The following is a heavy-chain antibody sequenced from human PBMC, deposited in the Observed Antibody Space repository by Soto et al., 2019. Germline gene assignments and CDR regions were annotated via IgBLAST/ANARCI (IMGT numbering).Heavy chain of an antibody. V-gene: IGHV4-61*01. CDR1: GGSVSSGSYY. CDR3: ARGGDSSSSYEFDY. Sequence: KTSETLSLTCTVSGGSVSSGSYYWSWIRQPPGKGLEWIGYIYYSGSTNYNPSLKSRVTISVDTSKNQFSLKLSSVTAADTAVYYCARGGDSSSSYEFDYWGQGTLVTVSS. D-gene: IGHD6-13*01. J-gene: IGHJ4*02. CDR2: IYYSGST.